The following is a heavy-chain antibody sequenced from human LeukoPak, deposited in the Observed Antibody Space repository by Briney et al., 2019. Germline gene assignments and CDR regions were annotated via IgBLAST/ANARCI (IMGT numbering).Heavy chain of an antibody. D-gene: IGHD2-2*01. J-gene: IGHJ4*02. CDR2: FDPEDGET. Sequence: ASVKVSCKVSGYTLTELSMHWVRQAPGKGLEWLGGFDPEDGETIYAQKFQGRVTMTEDTSTDTAYMELSSLRSEDTAVYYCATGRISRGFLEADYWGQGTLVTVSS. CDR1: GYTLTELS. V-gene: IGHV1-24*01. CDR3: ATGRISRGFLEADY.